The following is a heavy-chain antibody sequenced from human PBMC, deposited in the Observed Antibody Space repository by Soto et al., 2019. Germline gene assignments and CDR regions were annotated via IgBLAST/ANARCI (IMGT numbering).Heavy chain of an antibody. D-gene: IGHD3-3*01. CDR3: ARVVSSVFGVVSVGWFDP. CDR1: GGSISSYY. CDR2: IYYSGST. Sequence: SETLSLTCTVSGGSISSYYWSWIRQPPGKGLEWIGYIYYSGSTNYNPSLKSRVTISVDTSKNQFSLKLSPVTAADTAVYYCARVVSSVFGVVSVGWFDPWGQGTLVTVSS. V-gene: IGHV4-59*01. J-gene: IGHJ5*02.